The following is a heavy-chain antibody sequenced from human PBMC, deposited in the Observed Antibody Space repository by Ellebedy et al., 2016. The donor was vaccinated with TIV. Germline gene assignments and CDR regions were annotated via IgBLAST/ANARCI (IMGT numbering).Heavy chain of an antibody. D-gene: IGHD6-19*01. Sequence: ASVKVSCKASGYTFTNYGISWVRQAPGHGLEWMGRISAYNGNTNYAQKFQGRVTMTTDTSTTTAYMELRSLRSDDTAVYYCARDHSSGWWGFDYWGQGTLVTVSS. CDR2: ISAYNGNT. J-gene: IGHJ4*02. CDR3: ARDHSSGWWGFDY. CDR1: GYTFTNYG. V-gene: IGHV1-18*04.